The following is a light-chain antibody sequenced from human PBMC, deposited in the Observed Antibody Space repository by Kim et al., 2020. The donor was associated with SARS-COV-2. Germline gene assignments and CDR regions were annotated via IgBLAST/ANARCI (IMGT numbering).Light chain of an antibody. CDR1: REAVTPTHY. V-gene: IGLV7-46*01. CDR2: EPG. Sequence: PGRPISIAWASSREAVTPTHYPYRFQKKPGVVARTLILEPGGRHSWTPARFSGSLSGDKAVLTLAGAQPEDDGDYYCLLSFSGIRVFGGGTQLTVL. CDR3: LLSFSGIRV. J-gene: IGLJ3*02.